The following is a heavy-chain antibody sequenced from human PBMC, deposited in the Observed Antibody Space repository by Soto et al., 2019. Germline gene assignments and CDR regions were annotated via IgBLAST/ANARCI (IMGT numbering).Heavy chain of an antibody. J-gene: IGHJ5*02. D-gene: IGHD5-18*01. CDR3: ARDRTSAGGYSRRWFDP. V-gene: IGHV4-31*03. CDR2: IYYSGST. CDR1: GGSISSGGYY. Sequence: QVQLQESGPGLVKPSQTLSLTCTVSGGSISSGGYYWTWIRQHPGKGLEWIGYIYYSGSTYYNPSLKSRVTLSLDKSKNHFSLMLSSVTAADTAIYYCARDRTSAGGYSRRWFDPWGPGTLVTVSS.